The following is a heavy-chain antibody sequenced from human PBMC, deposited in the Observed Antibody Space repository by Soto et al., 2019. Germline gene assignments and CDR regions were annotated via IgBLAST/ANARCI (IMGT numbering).Heavy chain of an antibody. CDR1: GFTFDDYF. CDR2: ITWNSNSI. J-gene: IGHJ4*02. Sequence: EVQLVESGGGLVPPGRSLRLSCAASGFTFDDYFMHWVRQAPGKGLEWVSGITWNSNSIGYADSVKGRFTISRDNAKNFVYLQRNSLGAEDTGLYYCARGAIIDYWGQGTLVTVSS. V-gene: IGHV3-9*01. CDR3: ARGAIIDY. D-gene: IGHD3-10*01.